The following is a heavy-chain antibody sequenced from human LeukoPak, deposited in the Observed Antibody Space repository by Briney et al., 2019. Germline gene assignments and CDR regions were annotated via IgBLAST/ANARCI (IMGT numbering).Heavy chain of an antibody. CDR2: IIPIFGTA. V-gene: IGHV1-69*05. Sequence: SVKVSCKASGRTFSSYAISWVRQAPGQGLEWMGGIIPIFGTANYGQKFQSRVTITTDDSTSTAYMELSSLRSEDTAVYYCARDREYYYDSSGYGSNWFDPWGQGTLVTVSS. J-gene: IGHJ5*02. CDR3: ARDREYYYDSSGYGSNWFDP. D-gene: IGHD3-22*01. CDR1: GRTFSSYA.